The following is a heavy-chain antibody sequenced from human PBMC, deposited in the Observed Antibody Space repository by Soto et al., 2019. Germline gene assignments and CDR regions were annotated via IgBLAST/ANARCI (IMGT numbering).Heavy chain of an antibody. Sequence: SETLCLTSTVSGGSISSYYWSWIRQPPGKGLEWIGCIYYSGITNYNPSLKSRVTISVDTSKNQFSLKLSSVTAADTAVYYCARNQNGSPLSDYWRQGTLVIVSS. CDR2: IYYSGIT. CDR3: ARNQNGSPLSDY. CDR1: GGSISSYY. J-gene: IGHJ4*02. D-gene: IGHD1-26*01. V-gene: IGHV4-59*01.